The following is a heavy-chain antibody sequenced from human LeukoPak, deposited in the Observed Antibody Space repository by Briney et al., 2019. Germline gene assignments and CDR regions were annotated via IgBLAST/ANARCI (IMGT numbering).Heavy chain of an antibody. CDR3: ARPYYYDSRIDP. D-gene: IGHD3-22*01. J-gene: IGHJ5*02. CDR2: IYTSGST. CDR1: GGSISSYY. V-gene: IGHV4-4*07. Sequence: SETLSLICTVSGGSISSYYWSWIRQPAGKGLEWIGRIYTSGSTNYNPSLKSRVTMSVDTSKNQLSLKLSSVTAADTAVYYCARPYYYDSRIDPWGQGILVTVSS.